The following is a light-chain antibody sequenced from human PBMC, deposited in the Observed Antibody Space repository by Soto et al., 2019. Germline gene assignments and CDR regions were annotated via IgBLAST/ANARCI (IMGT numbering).Light chain of an antibody. Sequence: QSALTQPASVSGSPGQSITISCTGTSSDVGGHHYVSWYQQHPGKAPKLLIYQVINRPSGVSRRFSGSRSGNTASLTISGLQDEDEADYYCSSYTSRISLVFGGGTKLTVL. V-gene: IGLV2-14*03. J-gene: IGLJ3*02. CDR1: SSDVGGHHY. CDR2: QVI. CDR3: SSYTSRISLV.